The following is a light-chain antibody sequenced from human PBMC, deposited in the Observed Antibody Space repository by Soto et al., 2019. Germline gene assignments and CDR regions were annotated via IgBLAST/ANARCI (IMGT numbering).Light chain of an antibody. CDR3: QTYYRVPLT. J-gene: IGKJ4*01. Sequence: DVVMTQSPDSLALSLGERATINCKSSQSLLSSSDNRNYLAWFQQKVGQPPKLLIRWASTRESGVPDRFSASGSATDCTLTIKSLQAEDVAVYYCQTYYRVPLTFGGGTKVKLK. V-gene: IGKV4-1*01. CDR2: WAS. CDR1: QSLLSSSDNRNY.